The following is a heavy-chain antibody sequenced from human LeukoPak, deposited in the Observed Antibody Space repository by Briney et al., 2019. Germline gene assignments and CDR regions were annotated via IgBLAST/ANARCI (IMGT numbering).Heavy chain of an antibody. CDR1: GFTFSSYE. V-gene: IGHV3-48*03. CDR2: INSSGSTI. D-gene: IGHD6-6*01. Sequence: QPGGSLRLSCAASGFTFSSYEMNWVRQAPGKGLEWVSYINSSGSTIYYADSVKGRFTISRDNAKNSLYLQMNSLRAEDTAVYYCAREEYSSSSGFDPWGQGTLVTVSS. J-gene: IGHJ5*02. CDR3: AREEYSSSSGFDP.